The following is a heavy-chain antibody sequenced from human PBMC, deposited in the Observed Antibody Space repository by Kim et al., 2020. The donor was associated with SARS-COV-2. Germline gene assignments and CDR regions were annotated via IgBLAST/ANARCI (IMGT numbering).Heavy chain of an antibody. J-gene: IGHJ4*02. V-gene: IGHV3-74*01. CDR1: GFSFSNYW. CDR3: ARDLDWLLYDY. D-gene: IGHD3-3*01. Sequence: GGSLRLSCAASGFSFSNYWMHWVRQAPGKGLVWVARIKTDGSTTAYADSVKGRFTISRDNAKNTLYLQMSSLIAEDTAVYFCARDLDWLLYDYWGQGTLV. CDR2: IKTDGSTT.